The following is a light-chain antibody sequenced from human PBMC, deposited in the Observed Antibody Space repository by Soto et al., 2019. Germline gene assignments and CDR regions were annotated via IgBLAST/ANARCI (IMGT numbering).Light chain of an antibody. CDR3: QQLNTCPVT. CDR2: AAS. CDR1: QCISRY. V-gene: IGKV1-9*01. J-gene: IGKJ4*01. Sequence: IHLRQYQYSLSASVRDSVTITCRASQCISRYLSWYHQKPGRAPKLLISAASTLQSGVPARFSGSGSGTDFTLSITSLQPEDFATYYCQQLNTCPVTFGGGTKVDI.